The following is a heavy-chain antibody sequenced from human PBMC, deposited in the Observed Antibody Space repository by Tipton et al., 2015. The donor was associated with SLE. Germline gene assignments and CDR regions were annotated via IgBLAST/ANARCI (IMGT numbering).Heavy chain of an antibody. CDR3: ATGWYYFDY. CDR2: IYYSGGT. CDR1: GGSISSSSYY. J-gene: IGHJ4*02. V-gene: IGHV4-39*01. Sequence: TLSLTCTVSGGSISSSSYYWGWIRQPPGKGLEWIGNIYYSGGTYYNPSLKTRVTISVDTSKNQFSLKLSSVTAADTAVYYCATGWYYFDYWGQGTLLTVYS. D-gene: IGHD6-19*01.